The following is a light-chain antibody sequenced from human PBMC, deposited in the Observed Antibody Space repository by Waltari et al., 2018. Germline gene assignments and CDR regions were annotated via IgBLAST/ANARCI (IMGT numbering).Light chain of an antibody. V-gene: IGKV3-20*01. CDR3: QQYGSSVLYT. CDR1: QSLTKRS. J-gene: IGKJ2*01. Sequence: VLTRSPATLSLSPGERPTLPCRASQSLTKRSLAWYQQKPGQAPRLLIYGASSRAAGIPDRFSGSGSGTDFTLTISRLEPEDFAVYYCQQYGSSVLYTFGQGTKLEIK. CDR2: GAS.